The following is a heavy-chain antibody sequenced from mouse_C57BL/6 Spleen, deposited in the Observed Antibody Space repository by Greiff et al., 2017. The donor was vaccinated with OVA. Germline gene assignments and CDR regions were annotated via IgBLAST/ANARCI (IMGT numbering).Heavy chain of an antibody. Sequence: QVQLQQPGAELVRPGSSVKLSCKASGYTFTSYWMDWVKQRPGQGLEWIGNIYPSDSETHYNQKFKGKATLTVDKSSSTAYMQLSSLTSEDSAVYYGDRGGLGGDYPGFDYWGQGTPLTVSS. J-gene: IGHJ2*01. CDR3: DRGGLGGDYPGFDY. CDR2: IYPSDSET. V-gene: IGHV1-61*01. CDR1: GYTFTSYW. D-gene: IGHD2-13*01.